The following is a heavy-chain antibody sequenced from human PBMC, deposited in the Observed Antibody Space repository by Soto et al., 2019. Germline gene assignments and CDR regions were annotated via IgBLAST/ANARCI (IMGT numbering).Heavy chain of an antibody. CDR3: AKDAGYSSGWYGGYYYYGMDV. V-gene: IGHV3-30*18. CDR1: GFTFSSYG. CDR2: ISYDGSNK. Sequence: LRFSCAASGFTFSSYGMHWVRQAPGKGLEWVAVISYDGSNKYYADSVKGRFTISRDNSKNTLYLQMNSLRAEDTAVYYCAKDAGYSSGWYGGYYYYGMDVWGQGTTVTVSS. J-gene: IGHJ6*02. D-gene: IGHD6-19*01.